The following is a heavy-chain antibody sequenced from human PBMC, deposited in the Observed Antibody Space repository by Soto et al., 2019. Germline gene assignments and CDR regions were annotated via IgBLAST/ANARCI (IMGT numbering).Heavy chain of an antibody. D-gene: IGHD4-17*01. CDR1: GYTFTSYG. Sequence: ASVKVSCKAAGYTFTSYGISWVRQAPGQGLEWMGWISTYNGNTNYAQKLQGRVTMTTDTSTSTAYMELRSLRAEDTAIYYCARRLPHDYGFDYWGHGTLVTVSS. CDR2: ISTYNGNT. J-gene: IGHJ4*01. V-gene: IGHV1-18*01. CDR3: ARRLPHDYGFDY.